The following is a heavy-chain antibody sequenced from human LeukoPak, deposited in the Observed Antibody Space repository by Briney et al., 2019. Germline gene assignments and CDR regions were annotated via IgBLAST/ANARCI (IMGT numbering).Heavy chain of an antibody. CDR1: GFTFSSYA. CDR2: ISGSGGST. J-gene: IGHJ4*02. CDR3: AKAPYNWNYGFDY. V-gene: IGHV3-23*01. Sequence: GGSLRLSCAASGFTFSSYAMSWVRQAPGKGLEWVSAISGSGGSTYYADAVKGRFTISRDNSKNTLYLQMNSLRAEDTAVYYCAKAPYNWNYGFDYWGQGTLVTVSS. D-gene: IGHD1-7*01.